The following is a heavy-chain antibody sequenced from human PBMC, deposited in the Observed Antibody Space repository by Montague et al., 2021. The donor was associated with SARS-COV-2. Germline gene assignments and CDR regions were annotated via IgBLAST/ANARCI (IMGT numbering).Heavy chain of an antibody. V-gene: IGHV4-4*02. CDR1: GGSISSSNW. J-gene: IGHJ4*02. CDR3: ARSSILGAHRFDY. Sequence: SETLSLTCAVSGGSISSSNWWGWVRQPPGKGLEWIGEIYHSGNTNHNPSLQSRFTISVDKSKNQFSLRLSSVTAADTAVYYCARSSILGAHRFDYWGQGTLVTVSS. D-gene: IGHD3-16*01. CDR2: IYHSGNT.